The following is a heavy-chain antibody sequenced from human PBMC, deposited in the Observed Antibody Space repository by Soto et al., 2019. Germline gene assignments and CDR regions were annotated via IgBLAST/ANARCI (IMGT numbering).Heavy chain of an antibody. CDR3: ARHAVPAAIDTYTCFAP. D-gene: IGHD2-2*02. J-gene: IGHJ5*02. V-gene: IGHV5-10-1*01. Sequence: GESLRICCKGSGYSCTSYWISWVSQMPGKGLDSLGMLAPCASYTHSTPSFQAHLTISPDKSLSTAYLQWSSLKASDTAMYYFARHAVPAAIDTYTCFAPWGHGSLVTVSS. CDR1: GYSCTSYW. CDR2: LAPCASYT.